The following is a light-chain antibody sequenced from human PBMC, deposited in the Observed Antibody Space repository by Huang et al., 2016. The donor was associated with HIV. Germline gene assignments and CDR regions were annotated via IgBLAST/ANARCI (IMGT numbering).Light chain of an antibody. V-gene: IGKV3-11*01. J-gene: IGKJ5*01. Sequence: ETVLTQSPATLSLSPGERATLSCRACQSVNSYLAWYQQKPGQTPRLLIYDAYNRATGIPARFSGSGSGTDFTLTISSLEPEDFAVDYCQQRKYWPPITFGQGTRLEIK. CDR3: QQRKYWPPIT. CDR1: QSVNSY. CDR2: DAY.